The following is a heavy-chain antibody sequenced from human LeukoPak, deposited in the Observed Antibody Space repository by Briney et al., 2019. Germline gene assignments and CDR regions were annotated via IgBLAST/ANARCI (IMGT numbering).Heavy chain of an antibody. Sequence: PSETLSLTCTVSGGSISSGAYSWSWIRQPPGKGLEWIGNIYPSGSTYYNPSLKSRVTISVDRSKNQFSLKLTSVTAADTAVYYCASKIDAFDIWGQGTMVIVSS. CDR1: GGSISSGAYS. CDR3: ASKIDAFDI. J-gene: IGHJ3*02. CDR2: IYPSGST. V-gene: IGHV4-30-2*01.